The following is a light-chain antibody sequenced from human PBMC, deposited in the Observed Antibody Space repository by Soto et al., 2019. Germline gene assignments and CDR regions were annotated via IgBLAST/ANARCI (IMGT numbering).Light chain of an antibody. CDR1: SSDVGAYNY. CDR2: EVI. Sequence: QSALTQPASVSGSPGQSITISCTGTSSDVGAYNYVSWYQQHPGKAPKLMIYEVINRPSGVSNRFSGSKSGNTASLTISGLQAEDEADYYCQAYDYSLTASVFGGGTKVTVL. CDR3: QAYDYSLTASV. V-gene: IGLV2-14*01. J-gene: IGLJ3*02.